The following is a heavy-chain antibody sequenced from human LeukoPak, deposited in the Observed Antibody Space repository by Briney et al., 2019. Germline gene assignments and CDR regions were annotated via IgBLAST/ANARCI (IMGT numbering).Heavy chain of an antibody. CDR2: VYYTGSA. CDR1: GGSITNYY. CDR3: ARLAPVAQSGDYLGYFVY. J-gene: IGHJ4*02. V-gene: IGHV4-59*08. D-gene: IGHD4-17*01. Sequence: PSETLSLTCNVFGGSITNYYWTWVRQSPGKGLEWFGYVYYTGSANYNPSLKSRLAILVDTSKNQFSLNLNSVTAADTAVYYCARLAPVAQSGDYLGYFVYWGQGALVTVSS.